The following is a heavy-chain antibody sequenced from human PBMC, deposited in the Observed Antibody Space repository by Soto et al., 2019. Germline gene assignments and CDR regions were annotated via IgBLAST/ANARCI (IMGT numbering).Heavy chain of an antibody. CDR3: ARDFSRSGTYYFDY. V-gene: IGHV3-30-3*01. CDR1: GVTFSTYA. Sequence: QVQLVESGGGVVQPGRSPRLSCAASGVTFSTYAMHWVRQAPGKGLEWVAVISYDGSDKYYADSVKGRFTISRDNSKNTLYVQMNSLRTEDTAVYYCARDFSRSGTYYFDYWGQGTLVTVSS. J-gene: IGHJ4*02. D-gene: IGHD1-26*01. CDR2: ISYDGSDK.